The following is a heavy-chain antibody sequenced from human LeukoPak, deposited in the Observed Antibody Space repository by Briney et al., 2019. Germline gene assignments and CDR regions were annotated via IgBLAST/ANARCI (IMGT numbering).Heavy chain of an antibody. CDR3: ARDRYCSSSSCYPFDY. V-gene: IGHV3-21*01. Sequence: GASLRLACAASGFTFSSYTMNWVRQAPGKGLEWVSSISSSSSYIYYADSVKGRFTISRDNAKNSLYLQMNSLRAEDTAVYYCARDRYCSSSSCYPFDYWGQGTLVTVSS. D-gene: IGHD2-2*01. CDR1: GFTFSSYT. J-gene: IGHJ4*02. CDR2: ISSSSSYI.